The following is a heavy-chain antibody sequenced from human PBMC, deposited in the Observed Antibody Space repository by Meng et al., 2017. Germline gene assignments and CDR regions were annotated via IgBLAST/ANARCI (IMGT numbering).Heavy chain of an antibody. CDR1: GSSSRRCIW. V-gene: IGHV4-4*02. D-gene: IGHD3-10*01. J-gene: IGHJ4*02. CDR3: ARMSVLLWFGELFLN. Sequence: VLLQDSGPGLLRPSRTPGLPCAVYGSSSRRCIWWCWVRQAPGKGLEWIGEIDHSGSTNYNPSLKSRVTISVDKSKNQFSLKLSSVSAADTAVYYCARMSVLLWFGELFLNWGQGTLVTVSS. CDR2: IDHSGST.